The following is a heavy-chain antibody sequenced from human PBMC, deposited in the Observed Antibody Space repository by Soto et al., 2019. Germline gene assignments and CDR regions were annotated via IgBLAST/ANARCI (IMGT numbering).Heavy chain of an antibody. D-gene: IGHD2-2*02. Sequence: EVQLVESGGGLVQPGGSLRLSCAASGFTFSSYWMHWVRQAPGKGLVWVSRINSDGSSTSYADSVKGRFTISRYNAKNTLYLQMNGLRAEDTAVYYCARGGVGRYCSSTSCYTWVFDYWGQGTLVTVSS. J-gene: IGHJ4*02. CDR3: ARGGVGRYCSSTSCYTWVFDY. CDR2: INSDGSST. CDR1: GFTFSSYW. V-gene: IGHV3-74*01.